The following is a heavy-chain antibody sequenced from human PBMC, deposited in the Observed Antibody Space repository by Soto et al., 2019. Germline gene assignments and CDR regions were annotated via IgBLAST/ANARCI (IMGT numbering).Heavy chain of an antibody. D-gene: IGHD6-19*01. CDR2: LLHSGTT. CDR1: GDSISSPKW. Sequence: QVQLQESGPGLVKPSGTLSLTCAVSGDSISSPKWWTWLRQPPGKGLEWIGDLLHSGTTNYNPSLKSRVILSVDQSQHLFSLRLSYVTAAGTAIYFCAYSSGWYRHDVWGQGTSVTVSS. J-gene: IGHJ3*01. CDR3: AYSSGWYRHDV. V-gene: IGHV4-4*02.